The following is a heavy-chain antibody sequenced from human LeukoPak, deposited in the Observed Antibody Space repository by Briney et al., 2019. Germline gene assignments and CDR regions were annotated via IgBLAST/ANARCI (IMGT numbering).Heavy chain of an antibody. CDR2: ISGSSTTI. D-gene: IGHD1-7*01. CDR1: GFTFNNYW. J-gene: IGHJ4*02. V-gene: IGHV3-48*01. CDR3: ARDLRPSTTPIFDY. Sequence: SGESLRLSCVVSGFTFNNYWMSWVRPAPGKGLEWISYISGSSTTIYYADSVKRRFTISRDNAKNSLYMQMNSLRAEDTAVYYCARDLRPSTTPIFDYWGQGSLVTVSS.